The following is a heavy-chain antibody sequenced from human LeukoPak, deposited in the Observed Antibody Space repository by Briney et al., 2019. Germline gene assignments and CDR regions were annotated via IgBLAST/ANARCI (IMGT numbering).Heavy chain of an antibody. CDR2: MYHSGST. CDR1: GGSINSYY. Sequence: SETLSLTCTVSGGSINSYYWSWIRQPPGKGLEWIGSMYHSGSTYYNPSLKSRVTISLDTSKNQFSLRLRSVTAADTAVYYCATSWGIAAAGVFDYWGQGTLVTVSS. D-gene: IGHD6-13*01. V-gene: IGHV4-39*07. J-gene: IGHJ4*02. CDR3: ATSWGIAAAGVFDY.